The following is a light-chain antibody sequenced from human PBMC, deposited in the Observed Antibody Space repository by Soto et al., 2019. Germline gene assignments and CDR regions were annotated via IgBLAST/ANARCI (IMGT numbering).Light chain of an antibody. CDR2: DAS. CDR1: QSTSSW. Sequence: DIQMTQSPSTLSASVGDRVTITCRASQSTSSWLAWYQQKPGKAPKLLIYDASSLESGVPSRFSGSGSGTEFTLTISSLQPDDFATYYCQQYNSYPALTFGGGTKVDIK. V-gene: IGKV1-5*01. J-gene: IGKJ4*01. CDR3: QQYNSYPALT.